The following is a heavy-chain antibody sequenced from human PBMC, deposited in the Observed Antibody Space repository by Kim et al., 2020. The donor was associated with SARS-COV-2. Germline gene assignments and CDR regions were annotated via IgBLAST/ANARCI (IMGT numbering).Heavy chain of an antibody. V-gene: IGHV3-74*01. J-gene: IGHJ4*02. Sequence: GGSLRLSCAASGFTFSSYWMHWVRQAPGKGLVWVSRINSDGSSTSYADSVKGRFTISRDNAKNTLYLQMNSLRAEDTAVYYCAREFMTTVTTVDYWGQGTLVTVSS. CDR1: GFTFSSYW. CDR2: INSDGSST. D-gene: IGHD4-17*01. CDR3: AREFMTTVTTVDY.